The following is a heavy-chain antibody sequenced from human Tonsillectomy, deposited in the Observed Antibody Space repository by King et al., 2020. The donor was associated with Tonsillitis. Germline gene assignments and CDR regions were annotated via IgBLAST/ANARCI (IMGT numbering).Heavy chain of an antibody. J-gene: IGHJ5*02. V-gene: IGHV4-59*01. D-gene: IGHD2-21*02. Sequence: VQLQESGPGLVKSSETLSLTCTVSGGSISSYYWTWIRQPPGKGLEWIGYIYYSGSTNYNPSLKSRVTISLDTSTSQFSLKMRSVTAADTAVYYCARESYSVTLWGSWFDPWGQGTLVTVSS. CDR1: GGSISSYY. CDR3: ARESYSVTLWGSWFDP. CDR2: IYYSGST.